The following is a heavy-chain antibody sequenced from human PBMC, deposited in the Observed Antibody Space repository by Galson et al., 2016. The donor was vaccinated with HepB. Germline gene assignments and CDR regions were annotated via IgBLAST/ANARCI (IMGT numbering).Heavy chain of an antibody. J-gene: IGHJ6*02. D-gene: IGHD6-19*01. CDR2: INPDGSST. CDR1: GFTFSSYW. CDR3: ARVSGLYGMDV. V-gene: IGHV3-74*01. Sequence: SLRLSCAASGFTFSSYWVHWVRQAPGKGLVWVSRINPDGSSTSYADSVKGRFTISRDNAKNTLYLQMNSLRAEDTAVYYCARVSGLYGMDVWGQGTTVTVSS.